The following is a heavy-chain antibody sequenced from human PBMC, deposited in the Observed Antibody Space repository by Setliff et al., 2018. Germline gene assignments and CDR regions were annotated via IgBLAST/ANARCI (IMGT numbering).Heavy chain of an antibody. Sequence: ASVKVSCKASGYTFTNYAIHWVRQAPGQRPEWMGWINTGNANTKYSQKFQGRVTITRDASASTAYMELSSLRSEDTAVYYCARMHDSSAPLIGWFDPWGQGTLVTVSS. J-gene: IGHJ5*02. CDR3: ARMHDSSAPLIGWFDP. CDR2: INTGNANT. CDR1: GYTFTNYA. V-gene: IGHV1-3*04. D-gene: IGHD3-22*01.